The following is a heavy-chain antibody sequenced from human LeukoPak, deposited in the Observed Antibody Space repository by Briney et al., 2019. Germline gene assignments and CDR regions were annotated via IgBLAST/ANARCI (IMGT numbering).Heavy chain of an antibody. Sequence: SVKVSCKASGGTFSSYAISWVRQAPGQGLEWMGGIIPIFGSANYAQKFQGRVTMTRNTSISTAYMELSSLRSEDTAVYYCARAPDPLGYCSSTSCYEPDYWGQGTLVTVSS. D-gene: IGHD2-2*01. V-gene: IGHV1-69*05. J-gene: IGHJ4*02. CDR2: IIPIFGSA. CDR3: ARAPDPLGYCSSTSCYEPDY. CDR1: GGTFSSYA.